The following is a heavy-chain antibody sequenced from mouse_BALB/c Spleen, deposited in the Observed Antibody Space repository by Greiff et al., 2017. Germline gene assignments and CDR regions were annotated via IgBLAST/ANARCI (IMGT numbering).Heavy chain of an antibody. J-gene: IGHJ4*01. D-gene: IGHD2-4*01. CDR2: ISSGSSTI. CDR1: GFTFSSFG. V-gene: IGHV5-17*02. CDR3: ARAQTLSTMITAGAMDY. Sequence: EVKLVESGGGLVQPGGSRKLSCAASGFTFSSFGMHWVRQAPEKGLEWVAYISSGSSTIYYADTVKGRFTISRDNPKNTLFLQMTSLRSEDTAMYYCARAQTLSTMITAGAMDYWGEGTSVTVSS.